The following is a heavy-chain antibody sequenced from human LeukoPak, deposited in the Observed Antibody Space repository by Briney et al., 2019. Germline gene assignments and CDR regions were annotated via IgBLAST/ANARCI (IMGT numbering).Heavy chain of an antibody. CDR3: ARVTYGSGRRHPYNWFDP. J-gene: IGHJ5*02. Sequence: PSETLSLTCTVSGGSISSYYWSWIRQPPGKGLEWIGYIYYSGSTNYNPSLKSRVTISVDTSKNQFSLKLSSVTAADTAVYYCARVTYGSGRRHPYNWFDPWGQGTLVTVSS. CDR1: GGSISSYY. CDR2: IYYSGST. V-gene: IGHV4-59*08. D-gene: IGHD3-10*01.